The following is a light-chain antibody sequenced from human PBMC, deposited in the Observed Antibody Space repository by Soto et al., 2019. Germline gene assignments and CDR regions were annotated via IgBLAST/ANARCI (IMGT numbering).Light chain of an antibody. CDR3: QRLNTYPLT. CDR1: QGVSRY. Sequence: IQLTQSPSSLSASVGDSVTITCRASQGVSRYLSWYQQKPGRAPFLLISAASTLQSGVPARFSGSGSGTDFTLSITSLQAEDFATYYCQRLNTYPLTFGGGTKVEIK. J-gene: IGKJ4*01. CDR2: AAS. V-gene: IGKV1-9*01.